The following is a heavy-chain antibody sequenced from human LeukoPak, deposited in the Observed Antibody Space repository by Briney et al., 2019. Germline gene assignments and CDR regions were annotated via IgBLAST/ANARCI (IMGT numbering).Heavy chain of an antibody. D-gene: IGHD3-10*01. CDR1: GFTFSSYG. Sequence: GRSLRLSCAASGFTFSSYGMHWVRQAPGKGLEWVPVIWYDGSNKYYADSVKGRFTISRDNSKNTLYLQMNSLRAEDTAVYYCAKGETYHYGSGSTYMDVWGKGTTVTVSS. CDR3: AKGETYHYGSGSTYMDV. CDR2: IWYDGSNK. V-gene: IGHV3-33*06. J-gene: IGHJ6*03.